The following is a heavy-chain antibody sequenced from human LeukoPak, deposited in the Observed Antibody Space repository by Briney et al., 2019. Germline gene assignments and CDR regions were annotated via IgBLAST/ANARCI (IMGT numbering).Heavy chain of an antibody. V-gene: IGHV1-8*02. CDR3: ARGGLRRAFDI. CDR1: GYTFTSYG. J-gene: IGHJ3*02. Sequence: ASVKVSCKASGYTFTSYGISWVRQAPGQGLEWMGWMNPNSGNTGYAQKFQGRVTMTRNTSISTAYMELSSLTSEDTAVYYCARGGLRRAFDIWGQGTMVTVSS. CDR2: MNPNSGNT. D-gene: IGHD4/OR15-4a*01.